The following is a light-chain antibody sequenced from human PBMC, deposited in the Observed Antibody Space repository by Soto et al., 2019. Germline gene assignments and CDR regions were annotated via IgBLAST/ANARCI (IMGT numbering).Light chain of an antibody. V-gene: IGKV3-15*01. J-gene: IGKJ4*01. CDR2: DAS. CDR3: QPYNDWPLS. Sequence: EIVMTQSPATLSVSPGDRATLSCRTSQNVRTNLAWYTQKPGQAPSLLISDASTRATGIPASFSGSGAGIEFTLTITRLQSEDFAVYYCQPYNDWPLSFGGGTKVEI. CDR1: QNVRTN.